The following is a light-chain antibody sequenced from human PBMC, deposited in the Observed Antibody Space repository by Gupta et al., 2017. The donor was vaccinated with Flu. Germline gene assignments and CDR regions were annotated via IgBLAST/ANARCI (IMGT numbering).Light chain of an antibody. V-gene: IGKV3-11*01. Sequence: EIVLTQSPATLSLSPGERATPSCRASQSISNSLAWYQQKPGQTPRLLIFDAARRENGIPGRFSGSGSGADFTLTISSLETEDFAVYYCQQSFSWPLTFGGWTQVEIQ. CDR1: QSISNS. J-gene: IGKJ4*01. CDR3: QQSFSWPLT. CDR2: DAA.